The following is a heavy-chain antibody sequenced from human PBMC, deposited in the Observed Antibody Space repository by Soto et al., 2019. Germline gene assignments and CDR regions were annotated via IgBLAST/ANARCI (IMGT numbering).Heavy chain of an antibody. CDR1: GFTFSDHY. Sequence: PGGSLRLSCAASGFTFSDHYMDWVRQAPGKGLEWVGRTRNKANSYTTEYAASVKGRFTISRDDSKNSLYLQMNSLKTEDTAVYYCAMHLHYGDPQNYFYYMDVWGKGTTVTVSS. V-gene: IGHV3-72*01. CDR2: TRNKANSYTT. D-gene: IGHD4-17*01. CDR3: AMHLHYGDPQNYFYYMDV. J-gene: IGHJ6*03.